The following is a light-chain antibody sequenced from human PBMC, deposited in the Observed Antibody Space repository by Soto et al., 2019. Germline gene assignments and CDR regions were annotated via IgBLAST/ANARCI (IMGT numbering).Light chain of an antibody. CDR2: EVS. J-gene: IGLJ3*02. CDR3: CSYTRTSTWV. Sequence: SALTQPASVSGSPGQSITISCTGTSGDVGGYNYISWYQQHPGKAPKLILYEVSNRPSEISNRFSGSKSGNTASLTISGLHAEDEADYYCCSYTRTSTWVFGGGTKLTVL. V-gene: IGLV2-14*01. CDR1: SGDVGGYNY.